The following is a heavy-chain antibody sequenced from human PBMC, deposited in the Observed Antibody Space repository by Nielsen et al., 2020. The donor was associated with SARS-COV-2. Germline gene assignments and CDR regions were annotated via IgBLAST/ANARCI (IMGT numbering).Heavy chain of an antibody. J-gene: IGHJ3*02. V-gene: IGHV4-39*01. D-gene: IGHD2/OR15-2a*01. CDR3: ARANRRNDAFDI. CDR2: IYYSGST. CDR1: GGSISSSSYY. Sequence: SETLSLTCTVSGGSISSSSYYWGWIRQPPGKGLEWIGSIYYSGSTYYNPSLKSRVTISVDTSKNQFSLKLSSVTAADTAVYYCARANRRNDAFDIWGQGTMVTVSS.